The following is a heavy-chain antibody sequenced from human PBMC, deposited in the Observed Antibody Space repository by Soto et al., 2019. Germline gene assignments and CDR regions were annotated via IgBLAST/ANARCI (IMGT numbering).Heavy chain of an antibody. CDR1: GGSISSGGYS. D-gene: IGHD2-21*02. Sequence: QLQLQESGSGLVKPSQTLSLTCAVSGGSISSGGYSWSWIRQPPGKGLEWIGYIYHSGRTYYNPSLQSRATISVDRSKNQFSLKLSSVTAADTAVYYCAREYCGGDCSIDYWGQGTLVTVSS. CDR2: IYHSGRT. J-gene: IGHJ4*02. V-gene: IGHV4-30-2*01. CDR3: AREYCGGDCSIDY.